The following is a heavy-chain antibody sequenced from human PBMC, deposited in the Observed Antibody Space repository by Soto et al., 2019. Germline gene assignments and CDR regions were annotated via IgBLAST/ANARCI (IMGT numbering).Heavy chain of an antibody. D-gene: IGHD3-22*01. CDR1: GYSFTTYW. V-gene: IGHV5-10-1*01. Sequence: GESLKISCQASGYSFTTYWISWVRQMPGKGLECMGRIDPTDSYTDYGPSLEGHVTMSVDRSINTAYLEWSSLKASDSAMYYCARLTLAQDSSGYHIFDYWGQGTQVTVSS. CDR3: ARLTLAQDSSGYHIFDY. J-gene: IGHJ4*02. CDR2: IDPTDSYT.